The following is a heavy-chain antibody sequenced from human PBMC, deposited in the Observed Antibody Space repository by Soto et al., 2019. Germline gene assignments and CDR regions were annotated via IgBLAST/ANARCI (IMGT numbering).Heavy chain of an antibody. J-gene: IGHJ4*02. Sequence: PGGSLRLSCAASGFTFSTCWMMWVRQAPGKGLVWVSRINSDGSSTSYADSVKGRFTISRDNAKNTLYLQMNSLRAEDTAVYYCARTSPAAAGSFDYWGQGTLVTVS. CDR2: INSDGSST. CDR1: GFTFSTCW. V-gene: IGHV3-74*01. CDR3: ARTSPAAAGSFDY. D-gene: IGHD6-13*01.